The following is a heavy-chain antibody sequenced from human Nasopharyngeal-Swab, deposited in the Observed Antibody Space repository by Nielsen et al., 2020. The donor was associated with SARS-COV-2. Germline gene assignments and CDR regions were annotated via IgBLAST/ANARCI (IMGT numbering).Heavy chain of an antibody. CDR2: INAGNGNT. J-gene: IGHJ4*02. D-gene: IGHD3-22*01. CDR1: GYTFTSYA. CDR3: ARSYDYYDSSGYDY. Sequence: ASVKVSCKASGYTFTSYAMHWVRQAPGQRLEWMGWINAGNGNTKYSQKFQGRVTITRDTSASTAYMELSSLRSEDTAVYYCARSYDYYDSSGYDYWGQGTLGTVSS. V-gene: IGHV1-3*01.